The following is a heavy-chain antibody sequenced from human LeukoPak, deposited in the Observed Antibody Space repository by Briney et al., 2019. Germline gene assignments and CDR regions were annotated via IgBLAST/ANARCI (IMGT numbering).Heavy chain of an antibody. CDR3: AREKKTDEYYYDSSGYYPFDY. CDR2: INPSGGST. D-gene: IGHD3-22*01. Sequence: ASVKVSCKASGYTFTSYYMHWVRQAPGQGLEWMGIINPSGGSTSYAQKFQGRVTMTRDMSTSTVYMELSSLRSEDTAVYYCAREKKTDEYYYDSSGYYPFDYWGQGTLVTVSS. J-gene: IGHJ4*02. V-gene: IGHV1-46*01. CDR1: GYTFTSYY.